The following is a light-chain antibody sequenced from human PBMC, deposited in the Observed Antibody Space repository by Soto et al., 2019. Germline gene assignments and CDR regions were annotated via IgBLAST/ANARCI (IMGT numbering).Light chain of an antibody. J-gene: IGLJ1*01. Sequence: QSALTRPRSVSGSPGQSVTISFTGTSSDVGGYKYVSWYQQKPGKAPKLIIYGVSRWPSGVPNRFSGSKSGNRASLTISGLQAEDEGDYYCCSYAGGPEVFGTGTKVTVL. CDR2: GVS. CDR1: SSDVGGYKY. CDR3: CSYAGGPEV. V-gene: IGLV2-11*01.